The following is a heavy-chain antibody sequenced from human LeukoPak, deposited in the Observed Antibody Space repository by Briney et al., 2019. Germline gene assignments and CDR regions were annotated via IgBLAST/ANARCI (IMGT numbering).Heavy chain of an antibody. J-gene: IGHJ4*02. V-gene: IGHV3-21*01. D-gene: IGHD2-2*01. Sequence: GGSLRLSCAASGFTFGTYSLNWVRQAPGKGLEWVSSISSSSSYIYYADSVKGRFTISRDNAKNSLYLQMNSLRAEDTAVYYCARAGDIVVVPAAPFDYWGQGTLVTVSS. CDR1: GFTFGTYS. CDR2: ISSSSSYI. CDR3: ARAGDIVVVPAAPFDY.